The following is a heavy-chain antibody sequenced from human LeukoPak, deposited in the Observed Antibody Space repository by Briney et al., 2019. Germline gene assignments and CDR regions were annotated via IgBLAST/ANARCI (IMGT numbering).Heavy chain of an antibody. CDR1: GGSFSGYY. Sequence: SETLSLTCAVYGGSFSGYYWSWIRQPPGKGLEWIGEINHSGSTNYNPSLKSRVTISVDTSKNQFSLKLSSVTAADTAVYYCARGRRDRYCSGGSCYPRKPFDYWGQGTLVTVSS. V-gene: IGHV4-34*01. J-gene: IGHJ4*02. CDR2: INHSGST. CDR3: ARGRRDRYCSGGSCYPRKPFDY. D-gene: IGHD2-15*01.